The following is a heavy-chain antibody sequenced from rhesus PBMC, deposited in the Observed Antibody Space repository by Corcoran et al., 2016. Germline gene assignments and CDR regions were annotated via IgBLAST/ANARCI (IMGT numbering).Heavy chain of an antibody. CDR3: ARGEYSNYVHYGLDS. J-gene: IGHJ6*01. CDR2: IFGDNANT. Sequence: QVQLQQWGEGLVKPSETLSLTCAVYVGPLSGYYSWSWIPQPPGKGLEWIGYIFGDNANTNYNPSLKNRVTISKDTSKNQFSLKLSSVTAADTAVYYCARGEYSNYVHYGLDSWGQGVVVTVSS. D-gene: IGHD4-23*01. CDR1: VGPLSGYYS. V-gene: IGHV4-73*01.